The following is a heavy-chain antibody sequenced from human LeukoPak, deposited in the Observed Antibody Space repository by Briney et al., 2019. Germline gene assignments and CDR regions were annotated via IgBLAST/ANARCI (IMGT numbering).Heavy chain of an antibody. CDR3: ASSADGVVVAATYYMDV. J-gene: IGHJ6*03. D-gene: IGHD2-15*01. V-gene: IGHV3-48*04. CDR2: TSSSSRTI. Sequence: PGGSLRLSCAASGFTFSSYSMNWVRQAPGKGLEWVSYTSSSSRTIYYADSVKGRFTISRDNAKNSLYLQMNSLRAEDTAVYYCASSADGVVVAATYYMDVWGKGTTVTVSS. CDR1: GFTFSSYS.